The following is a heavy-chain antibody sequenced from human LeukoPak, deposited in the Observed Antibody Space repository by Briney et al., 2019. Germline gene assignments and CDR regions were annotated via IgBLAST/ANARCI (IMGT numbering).Heavy chain of an antibody. Sequence: ASVKVSCNVSGYTLTELSMHWVRQAPGKGLEWMGGFDPGDGETIYAQKFQGRVTMTEDTSTDTAYMELSSLRSEDTAVYYCATWYSYGYYFDYWGQGTLVTVSS. CDR1: GYTLTELS. J-gene: IGHJ4*02. CDR2: FDPGDGET. D-gene: IGHD5-18*01. CDR3: ATWYSYGYYFDY. V-gene: IGHV1-24*01.